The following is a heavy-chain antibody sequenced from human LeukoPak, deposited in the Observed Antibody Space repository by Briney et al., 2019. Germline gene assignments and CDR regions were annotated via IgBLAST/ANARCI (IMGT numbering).Heavy chain of an antibody. CDR1: GFTFSNCL. CDR2: IKQDGSER. J-gene: IGHJ6*02. CDR3: AKRGLYYYYTMDV. Sequence: TGGSLRLSCVASGFTFSNCLMNWVRQAPGKGLEWVANIKQDGSERYYVSSVKGRFTISRDNSKSTLYLQMSSLRSEDTAVYYCAKRGLYYYYTMDVWGQGTAVTVSS. V-gene: IGHV3-7*02.